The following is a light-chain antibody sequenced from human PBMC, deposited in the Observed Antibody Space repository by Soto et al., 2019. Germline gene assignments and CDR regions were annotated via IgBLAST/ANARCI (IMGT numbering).Light chain of an antibody. CDR3: QQYNSYSWT. V-gene: IGKV1-5*03. Sequence: DIQMTQSPSTLSASVGDRVTITCRASQSISSWLAWYQQKPGKAPKLLIYKASSLESGVPSRFSGSGYGTDFTLTISSLQPDDFASYYCQQYNSYSWTFGHGTKVEIK. CDR1: QSISSW. J-gene: IGKJ1*01. CDR2: KAS.